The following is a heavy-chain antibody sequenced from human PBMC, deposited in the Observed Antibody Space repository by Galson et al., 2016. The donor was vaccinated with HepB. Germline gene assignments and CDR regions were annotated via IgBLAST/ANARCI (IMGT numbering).Heavy chain of an antibody. Sequence: SLRLSCAASGFSVTRNYMTWVRQAPGKGLEWVSVLYGIGTTYYADSVQGRFTISRDNTKKTLSLQMNSLRVEDTAVYYCVREERQTTMVRGFDYWGQGILVTVSS. CDR3: VREERQTTMVRGFDY. J-gene: IGHJ4*02. CDR2: LYGIGTT. V-gene: IGHV3-66*03. D-gene: IGHD3-10*01. CDR1: GFSVTRNY.